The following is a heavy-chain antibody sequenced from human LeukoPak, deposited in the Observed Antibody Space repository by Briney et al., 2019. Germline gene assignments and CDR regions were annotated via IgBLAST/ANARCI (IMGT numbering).Heavy chain of an antibody. J-gene: IGHJ1*01. CDR2: ISGSGGST. Sequence: GGSLRLSCAVSGFTLTTYAMSWVRQAPGKGLEWVSAISGSGGSTCYADSVKGRFTISRDNSKNTLYLQMNSLRAEDTAVYYCAKDLGSSWYAEYFQHWGQGTLVTVSS. CDR1: GFTLTTYA. D-gene: IGHD6-13*01. V-gene: IGHV3-23*01. CDR3: AKDLGSSWYAEYFQH.